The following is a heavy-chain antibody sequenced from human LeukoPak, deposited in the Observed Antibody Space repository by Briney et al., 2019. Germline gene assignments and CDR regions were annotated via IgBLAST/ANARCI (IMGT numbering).Heavy chain of an antibody. CDR1: GFTFSNYA. V-gene: IGHV3-23*01. CDR2: ISRRGDTT. J-gene: IGHJ4*02. CDR3: SKAIGPNSFRYIEY. Sequence: GGSLRLSCGASGFTFSNYAMNWVRQVPGKGLEWLSGISRRGDTTYYTDSVKGRFTISRDNSNNTLYLQMNTLRADDTAVYYCSKAIGPNSFRYIEYWGQGTLVTVSS. D-gene: IGHD3-9*01.